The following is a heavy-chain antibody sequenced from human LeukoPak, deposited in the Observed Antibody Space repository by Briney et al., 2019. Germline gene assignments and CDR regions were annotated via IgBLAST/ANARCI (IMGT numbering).Heavy chain of an antibody. Sequence: SETLSLTCAVYGGSLSGHHWTWIRQSPGKRLEWIGEINYSGSTQYNPSLESRVTISVDPSKTQFSLKLSSVTAADTAVYYCVLVPPPYTQHFWGQGALVTVSS. V-gene: IGHV4-34*01. D-gene: IGHD3-16*01. CDR3: VLVPPPYTQHF. J-gene: IGHJ4*02. CDR1: GGSLSGHH. CDR2: INYSGST.